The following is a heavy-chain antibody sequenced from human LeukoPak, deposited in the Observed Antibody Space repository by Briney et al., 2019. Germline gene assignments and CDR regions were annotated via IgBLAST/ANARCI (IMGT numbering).Heavy chain of an antibody. V-gene: IGHV3-23*01. D-gene: IGHD2-15*01. J-gene: IGHJ1*01. CDR3: VKGVSGAYSKYFQY. CDR1: GFTFNSYS. Sequence: GGSLRLSCAASGFTFNSYSMSWGRQAPGKGLEWVSAISGSGGSTYYAASVRGQFSISRAYSKDTLYLQMSSLRAEDTAVYYCVKGVSGAYSKYFQYWGQGTLVTVSS. CDR2: ISGSGGST.